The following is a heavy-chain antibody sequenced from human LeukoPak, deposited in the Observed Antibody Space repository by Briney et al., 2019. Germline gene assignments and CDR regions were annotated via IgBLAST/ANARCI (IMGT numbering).Heavy chain of an antibody. CDR2: ISYDGSNK. V-gene: IGHV3-30*18. CDR1: GFTFSSYG. J-gene: IGHJ4*02. Sequence: GGSLRLSCAASGFTFSSYGMHWARQAPGKGLEWVAVISYDGSNKYYADSVKGRFTISRDNSKNTLYLQMNSLRAEDTAVYYCAKDLEDDYSNYFDYWGQGTLVTVSS. D-gene: IGHD4-11*01. CDR3: AKDLEDDYSNYFDY.